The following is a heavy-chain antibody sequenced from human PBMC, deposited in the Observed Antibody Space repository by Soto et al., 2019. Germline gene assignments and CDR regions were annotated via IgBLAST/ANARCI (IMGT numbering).Heavy chain of an antibody. Sequence: QAQLVQSGAEVKKSGASVRVSCTASGYTLTNYGVTWVRQAPGQGLEWLGRVTPYKADTNSAQNLQDRVTMATDTSTNTAYLELRSLRSDDTAVYFCATDGPSNSGNLYAFDIWGQGTMVTVSA. CDR2: VTPYKADT. CDR3: ATDGPSNSGNLYAFDI. V-gene: IGHV1-18*04. D-gene: IGHD5-12*01. J-gene: IGHJ3*02. CDR1: GYTLTNYG.